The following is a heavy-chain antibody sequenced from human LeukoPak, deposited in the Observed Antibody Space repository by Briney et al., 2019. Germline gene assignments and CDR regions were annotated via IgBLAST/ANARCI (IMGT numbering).Heavy chain of an antibody. CDR2: IWYDGSNK. Sequence: GGSLRLSCAASGFTFSSYGMHWVRQAPGKGLEWVAVIWYDGSNKYYADSVKGRFTISRDNSKNTLYLQMNSLRAEDTAVYYCATTLPAGADYYYYYGMDVWGQGTTVTVSS. CDR1: GFTFSSYG. CDR3: ATTLPAGADYYYYYGMDV. V-gene: IGHV3-33*01. D-gene: IGHD1-26*01. J-gene: IGHJ6*02.